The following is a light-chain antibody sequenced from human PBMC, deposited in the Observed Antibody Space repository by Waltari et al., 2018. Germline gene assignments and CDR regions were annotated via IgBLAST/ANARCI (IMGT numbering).Light chain of an antibody. CDR3: QQSYSTPLT. J-gene: IGKJ4*01. CDR2: AAS. Sequence: DIQMTQSPSSLSASVGERVTMTCRASQSISNYLNWYQQRPGKAPNLLIYAASSLQSGVPSKFSCSGSGTDFTLTISSLQREDFATYYCQQSYSTPLTFGGGTKVEIK. CDR1: QSISNY. V-gene: IGKV1-39*01.